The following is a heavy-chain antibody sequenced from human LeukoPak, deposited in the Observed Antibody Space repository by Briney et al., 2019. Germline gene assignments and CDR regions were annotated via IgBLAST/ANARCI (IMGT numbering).Heavy chain of an antibody. CDR1: GGXISSYY. CDR2: IYHSGST. CDR3: ARGGTAVIAPYAFDI. D-gene: IGHD4-23*01. J-gene: IGHJ3*02. Sequence: SETLSLTCTVSGGXISSYYWSWIRQPAGKGLEWIGYIYHSGSTNCNPSVKSRVAMSVDTSKKQFSLKLSSLTAADTAVYYCARGGTAVIAPYAFDIWGQGTMVTVSS. V-gene: IGHV4-59*01.